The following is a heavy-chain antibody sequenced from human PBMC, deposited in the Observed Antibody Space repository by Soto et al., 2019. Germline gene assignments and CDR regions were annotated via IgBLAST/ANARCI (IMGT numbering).Heavy chain of an antibody. V-gene: IGHV2-5*02. CDR2: IYLDDSK. D-gene: IGHD4-17*01. J-gene: IGHJ4*02. CDR3: AQKGHGDYPLDY. Sequence: QITLKESGPALVKPTQTLPLPCTFSGFSLSTSGVGVGRIRQPPGKPLEWLAVIYLDDSKHYSPSLESRLTITKDTYKTLVVLTMTNMDPVDTATYFCAQKGHGDYPLDYWGQGTLVTVSS. CDR1: GFSLSTSGVG.